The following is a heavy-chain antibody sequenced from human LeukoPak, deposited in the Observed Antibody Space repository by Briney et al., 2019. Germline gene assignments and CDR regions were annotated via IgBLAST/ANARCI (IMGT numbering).Heavy chain of an antibody. J-gene: IGHJ5*02. CDR1: GYTYTGYY. CDR3: VRDRPHNWFDP. Sequence: ASVKVSCKASGYTYTGYYMHWVRQAPGQELEWMGWINPNSGGTNYAQKFQGWVTMTRDTSITTAYMELNRLTSDDTAVYYCVRDRPHNWFDPWGQGTLVTVSS. V-gene: IGHV1-2*04. CDR2: INPNSGGT.